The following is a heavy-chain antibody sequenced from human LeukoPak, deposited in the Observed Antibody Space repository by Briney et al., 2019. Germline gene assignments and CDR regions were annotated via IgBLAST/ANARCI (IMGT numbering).Heavy chain of an antibody. D-gene: IGHD6-19*01. CDR3: ARDIAVAGGERVDP. J-gene: IGHJ5*02. V-gene: IGHV4-38-2*02. Sequence: SETLSLTCTVSGYSISSGYYWGWIRQPPGKGLEWIGSIYHTGNTYYNPSLKSRVTISVDTSKNQFSLRLSSVTAADTAVYYCARDIAVAGGERVDPWGQGTLVTVSS. CDR2: IYHTGNT. CDR1: GYSISSGYY.